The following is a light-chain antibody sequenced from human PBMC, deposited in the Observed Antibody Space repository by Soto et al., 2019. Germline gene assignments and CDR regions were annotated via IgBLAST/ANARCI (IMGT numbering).Light chain of an antibody. V-gene: IGLV1-44*01. CDR2: SNN. Sequence: QSVLTQPPSVSGTPGQRVTISCSGSSSNIGINTVNWYQQLPGTAPKLLIYSNNQRPSGVTDRFSGSKSGTSASLAISGLQSEDEADYYCAAWDDSLNGVLFGGGTKLTVL. CDR1: SSNIGINT. CDR3: AAWDDSLNGVL. J-gene: IGLJ2*01.